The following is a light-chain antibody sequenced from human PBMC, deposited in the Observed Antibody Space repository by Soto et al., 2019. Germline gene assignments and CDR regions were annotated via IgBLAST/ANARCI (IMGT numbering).Light chain of an antibody. CDR1: QSVSNNY. Sequence: EIVYSLSPDPLSLPTGEGATLSCRAIQSVSNNYLSWYQQKPGQAPRLLIYGASNRATGIPDRFSGSGSGTDFTLTSSILEPEDVAVYYCQQYGSSGTFGQGTKVDIK. J-gene: IGKJ1*01. CDR2: GAS. CDR3: QQYGSSGT. V-gene: IGKV3-20*01.